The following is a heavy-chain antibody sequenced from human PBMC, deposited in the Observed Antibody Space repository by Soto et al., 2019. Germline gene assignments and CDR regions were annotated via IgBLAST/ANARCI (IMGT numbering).Heavy chain of an antibody. D-gene: IGHD3-16*02. Sequence: QVELVQSGAEVKKPGASVKVSCKVSGYTLTELSMHWVRQAPGKGRELMGVFDAEDGAASYAQNFQGRVTMTVDTSTDTAYMEVTSLRSEDTAVYYCATDLFPDYADAWVTFRPADYWGQGTQVTVSS. CDR3: ATDLFPDYADAWVTFRPADY. CDR1: GYTLTELS. J-gene: IGHJ4*02. V-gene: IGHV1-24*01. CDR2: FDAEDGAA.